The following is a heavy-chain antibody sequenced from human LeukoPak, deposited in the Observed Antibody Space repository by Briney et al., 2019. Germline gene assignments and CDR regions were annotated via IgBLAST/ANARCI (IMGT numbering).Heavy chain of an antibody. D-gene: IGHD1-26*01. J-gene: IGHJ4*02. V-gene: IGHV1-8*01. Sequence: ASVKVSCKASGYTFTKYYMNWVRQATGQGLEWMGWMNPKSGYTGYAQKFQGRVTMTRDTSISTAYMELGSLRSEDTAVYYCARVTGSIDYWGQGTLVTVSS. CDR1: GYTFTKYY. CDR2: MNPKSGYT. CDR3: ARVTGSIDY.